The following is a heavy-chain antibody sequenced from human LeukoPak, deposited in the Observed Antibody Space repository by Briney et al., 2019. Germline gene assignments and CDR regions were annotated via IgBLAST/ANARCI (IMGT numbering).Heavy chain of an antibody. CDR3: ARDRLGDYDHSGYYDK. V-gene: IGHV3-11*01. CDR2: ICDSGRTV. J-gene: IGHJ4*02. Sequence: PGGSLRLSCAASGFTSSDYYMSWLRQAPGKGPEWVAYICDSGRTVYYADSVRGRFTISRDNAKNSVYLQMNNLRAEDTAVYYCARDRLGDYDHSGYYDKWGQGTLVTVSS. CDR1: GFTSSDYY. D-gene: IGHD3-22*01.